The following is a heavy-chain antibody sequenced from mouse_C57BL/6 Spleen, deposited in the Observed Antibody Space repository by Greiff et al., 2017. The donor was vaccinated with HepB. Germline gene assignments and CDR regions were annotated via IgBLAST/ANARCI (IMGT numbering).Heavy chain of an antibody. Sequence: DVHLVESWGGLVKPGGSLKLSCAASGFTFSDYGMHWVRQAPEKGLEWVAYISSGSSTIYYADTVKGRFTISRDNAKNTLFLQMTSLRSEDTAMYYCARRDSYAMDYWGQGTSVTVSS. CDR2: ISSGSSTI. J-gene: IGHJ4*01. V-gene: IGHV5-17*01. CDR1: GFTFSDYG. CDR3: ARRDSYAMDY. D-gene: IGHD3-3*01.